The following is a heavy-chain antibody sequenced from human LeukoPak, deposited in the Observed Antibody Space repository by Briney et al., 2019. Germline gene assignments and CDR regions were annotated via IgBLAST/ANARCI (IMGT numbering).Heavy chain of an antibody. CDR3: ARDRCSGGSCYDYYGMDV. Sequence: PGGSLRLSCAASGFTFSSYSMNWVRQAPGKGLEWVSSISSSSSYIYYADSVKGRFTISRDNAKNSPYLQMSSLRAEDTAVYYCARDRCSGGSCYDYYGMDVWGQGTTVTVSS. CDR1: GFTFSSYS. J-gene: IGHJ6*02. D-gene: IGHD2-15*01. V-gene: IGHV3-21*01. CDR2: ISSSSSYI.